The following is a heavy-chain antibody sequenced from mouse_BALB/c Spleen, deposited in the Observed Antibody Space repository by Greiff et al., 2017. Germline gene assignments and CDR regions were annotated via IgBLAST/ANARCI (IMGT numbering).Heavy chain of an antibody. CDR3: AHARSCAMDY. J-gene: IGHJ4*01. V-gene: IGHV3-2*02. Sequence: VQLQESGPGLVKPSQSLSLTCTVTGYSITSDYAWNWIRQFPGNQLEWMGYISYSGSTSYNPSLKSRISITRDTSKNQFFMQLNSVTTEDTATYYCAHARSCAMDYWGQGTSVTVSS. CDR2: ISYSGST. D-gene: IGHD6-1*01. CDR1: GYSITSDYA.